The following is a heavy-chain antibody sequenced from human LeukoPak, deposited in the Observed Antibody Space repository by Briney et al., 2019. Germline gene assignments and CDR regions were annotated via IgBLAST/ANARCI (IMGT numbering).Heavy chain of an antibody. J-gene: IGHJ4*02. CDR1: GFTFSSSA. CDR3: AKERPDYDFWSGYSGTDY. Sequence: GGSLRLSCAASGFTFSSSAMSWVRQAPGKGLEWVSAISGSGGSTYYADSVKGRFTISRDNSKNTLYLQMNSLRAEDTAVYYCAKERPDYDFWSGYSGTDYWGQGTLVTVSS. CDR2: ISGSGGST. V-gene: IGHV3-23*01. D-gene: IGHD3-3*01.